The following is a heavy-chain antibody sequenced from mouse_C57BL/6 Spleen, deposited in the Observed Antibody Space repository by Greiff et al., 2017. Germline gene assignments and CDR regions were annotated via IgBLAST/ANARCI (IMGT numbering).Heavy chain of an antibody. Sequence: VQLQQSGPGLVAPSQSLSITCTVSGFSLTSYGVDWVRQSPGKGLEWLGVIWGVGSTNYNSALKSRLSISKDNSKSQVFLKMNSLQTDDTAMYYCASGGYYYGSSSLAYWGQGTLVTVSA. V-gene: IGHV2-6*01. J-gene: IGHJ3*01. D-gene: IGHD1-1*01. CDR3: ASGGYYYGSSSLAY. CDR1: GFSLTSYG. CDR2: IWGVGST.